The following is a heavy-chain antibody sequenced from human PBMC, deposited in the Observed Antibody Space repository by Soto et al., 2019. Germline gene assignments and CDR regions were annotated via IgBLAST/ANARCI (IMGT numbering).Heavy chain of an antibody. Sequence: EVQLVESGGGLVQPGGSLRLSCEVSGLSFSSSWMSWVRQAPGKGLEWVADINAVGSQVLYAASVMGRFTVSRDNAKKSLFLQMNSLIVEDTAFYYCARDPAWGSLAYWGLGTLVTVSS. V-gene: IGHV3-7*01. CDR3: ARDPAWGSLAY. CDR2: INAVGSQV. D-gene: IGHD7-27*01. CDR1: GLSFSSSW. J-gene: IGHJ4*02.